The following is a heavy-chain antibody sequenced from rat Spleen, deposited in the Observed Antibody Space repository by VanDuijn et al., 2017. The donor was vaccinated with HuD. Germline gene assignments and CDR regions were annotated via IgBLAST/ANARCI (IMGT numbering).Heavy chain of an antibody. D-gene: IGHD1-4*01. CDR2: ISVRGGST. J-gene: IGHJ2*01. V-gene: IGHV5-19*01. CDR3: AAAGTRVSRFAY. Sequence: EVQLVESGGGLVQPGRSLKLSCAASGFTFSNFGMHWIRQAPTTGLEWVVSISVRGGSTYYRDSVKGRFTLSRENSKSTLYLQMDSLRSEDTATYYCAAAGTRVSRFAYWGQGVMVTVSS. CDR1: GFTFSNFG.